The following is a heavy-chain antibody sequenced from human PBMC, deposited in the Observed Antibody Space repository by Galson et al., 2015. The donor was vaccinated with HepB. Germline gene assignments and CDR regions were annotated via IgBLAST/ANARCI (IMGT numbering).Heavy chain of an antibody. CDR2: ISGSGGST. CDR3: AKDRVKGIAAAGSRFDY. CDR1: GFTFSSYA. V-gene: IGHV3-23*01. Sequence: SLRLSCAASGFTFSSYAMSWVRQAPGKGLEWVSAISGSGGSTYYADSVKGRFTISRDNSKNTLYLQMNSLRAEDTAVYYCAKDRVKGIAAAGSRFDYWGQGTLVTVSS. J-gene: IGHJ4*02. D-gene: IGHD6-13*01.